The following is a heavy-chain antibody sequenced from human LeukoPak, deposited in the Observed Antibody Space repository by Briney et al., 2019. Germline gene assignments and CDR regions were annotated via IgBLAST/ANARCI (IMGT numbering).Heavy chain of an antibody. CDR1: GGSVINTNW. CDR2: VHLDGRT. V-gene: IGHV4-4*02. CDR3: AREGGFYRPLDY. J-gene: IGHJ4*02. D-gene: IGHD3-3*01. Sequence: SQTLSLTRGVSGGSVINTNWWTWVRQPPGKGLEWIGEVHLDGRTNYNPSLESRLTMSVDVSENQVSLKLTSVTAADTAVYYCAREGGFYRPLDYSGQGTLVTVSS.